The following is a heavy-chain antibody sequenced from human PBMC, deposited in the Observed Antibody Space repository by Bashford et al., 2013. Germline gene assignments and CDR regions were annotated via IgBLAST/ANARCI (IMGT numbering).Heavy chain of an antibody. Sequence: VRQAPGKGLVWVSRINSDGSSTSYADSVKGRFTISRDNAKNTLYLQMNSLRAEDTAVYYCARVPHPFDPASMAPFDYWGQGTLVTVSS. J-gene: IGHJ4*02. D-gene: IGHD2/OR15-2a*01. CDR2: INSDGSST. V-gene: IGHV3-74*01. CDR3: ARVPHPFDPASMAPFDY.